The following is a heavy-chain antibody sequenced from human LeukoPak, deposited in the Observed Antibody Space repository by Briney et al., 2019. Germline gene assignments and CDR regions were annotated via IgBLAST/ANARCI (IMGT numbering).Heavy chain of an antibody. CDR2: IYTSGST. Sequence: PSETLSLTCTVSGGSISSYYWSWIRQPAGKGLEWIGRIYTSGSTNYNPSLKSRVTMSVDTSKNQFSLKLSSVTAADTAVYYCARGSRWGSSSWYLGDGNYFDYWGQGTLVTVSS. J-gene: IGHJ4*02. CDR3: ARGSRWGSSSWYLGDGNYFDY. CDR1: GGSISSYY. D-gene: IGHD6-13*01. V-gene: IGHV4-4*07.